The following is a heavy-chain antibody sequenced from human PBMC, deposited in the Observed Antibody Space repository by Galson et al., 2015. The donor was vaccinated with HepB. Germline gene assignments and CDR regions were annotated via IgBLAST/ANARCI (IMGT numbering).Heavy chain of an antibody. CDR3: ARDTGDSSATDAFDI. D-gene: IGHD3-22*01. CDR1: GGTFSSYT. Sequence: SVKVSCKASGGTFSSYTISWVRQAPGQGLEWMGRIIPILGIANYAQKFQGRVTITADKSTSTAYMELSSLRSEDTAVYYCARDTGDSSATDAFDIWGQGTMVTVSS. CDR2: IIPILGIA. J-gene: IGHJ3*02. V-gene: IGHV1-69*04.